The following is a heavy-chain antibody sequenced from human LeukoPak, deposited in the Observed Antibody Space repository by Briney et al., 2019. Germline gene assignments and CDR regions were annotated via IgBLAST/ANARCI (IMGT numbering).Heavy chain of an antibody. J-gene: IGHJ5*02. D-gene: IGHD6-13*01. CDR1: GFTFSSYS. CDR3: ARDAIAAAGLNWFDP. V-gene: IGHV3-21*01. Sequence: GGSLRLSCAASGFTFSSYSMNWVRQAPGKGLEWVSSISSSYIYYADSVKGRFTISRDNAKNSLYLQMNSLRAEDTAVYYCARDAIAAAGLNWFDPWGQGTLVTVSS. CDR2: ISSSYI.